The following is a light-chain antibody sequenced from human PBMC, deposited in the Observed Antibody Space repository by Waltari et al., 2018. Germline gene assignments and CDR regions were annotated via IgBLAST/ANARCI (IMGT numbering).Light chain of an antibody. V-gene: IGLV3-1*01. CDR1: TLGDKY. CDR2: QDN. CDR3: QVWDNSTEYV. Sequence: SYELTQPPSVSVSPGQTASITCSGDTLGDKYACWYQQKPGQSPVLVIYQDNKRPSGIPERFSGSNSGNTATLTISGTQAMDEADYYCQVWDNSTEYVFGTGTKVTVL. J-gene: IGLJ1*01.